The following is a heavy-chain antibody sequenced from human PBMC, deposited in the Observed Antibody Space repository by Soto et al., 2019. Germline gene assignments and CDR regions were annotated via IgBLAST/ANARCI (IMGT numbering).Heavy chain of an antibody. J-gene: IGHJ4*02. CDR3: ARETGPIDY. V-gene: IGHV3-21*01. CDR1: GFTFSSYS. Sequence: PGGSLRLSCAASGFTFSSYSMNWVRQAPGKGLEWVSSISSSSGYIYYADSVKGRFTISRDNAKNSLYLQMNSLRAEDTAVYYCARETGPIDYWGQGTLVTISS. CDR2: ISSSSGYI.